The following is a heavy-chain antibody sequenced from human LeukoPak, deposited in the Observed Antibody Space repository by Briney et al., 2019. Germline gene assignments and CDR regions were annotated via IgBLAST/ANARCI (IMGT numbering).Heavy chain of an antibody. D-gene: IGHD6-13*01. CDR3: ARVEGYSSSCTWCMDV. CDR1: GFTFSSYS. Sequence: GGSLRLSCAASGFTFSSYSMNWVRQAPGKGLEWVSSISSSSSYIYYADSVKGRFTISRDNARNSLYLQMNSLRAEDTAVYYCARVEGYSSSCTWCMDVWGKGTTVTVSS. J-gene: IGHJ6*03. V-gene: IGHV3-21*01. CDR2: ISSSSSYI.